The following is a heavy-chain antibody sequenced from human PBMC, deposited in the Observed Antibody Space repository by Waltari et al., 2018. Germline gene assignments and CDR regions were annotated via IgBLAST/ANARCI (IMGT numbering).Heavy chain of an antibody. CDR3: ARDLTGYRGGYYYYYMDV. Sequence: QVQLQESGPGLVKPSETLSLTCTVSGGSISSYYWSWIRQPAGKGLEWIGRIYTSGSTNYNPSLKSRVTMSVDTSKNQFSLKLSSVTAADTAVYYCARDLTGYRGGYYYYYMDVWGKGTTVIVSS. J-gene: IGHJ6*03. V-gene: IGHV4-4*07. CDR2: IYTSGST. D-gene: IGHD3-9*01. CDR1: GGSISSYY.